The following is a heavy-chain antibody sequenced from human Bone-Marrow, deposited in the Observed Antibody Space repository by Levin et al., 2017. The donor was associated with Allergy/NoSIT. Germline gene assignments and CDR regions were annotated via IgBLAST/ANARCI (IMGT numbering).Heavy chain of an antibody. V-gene: IGHV3-23*01. CDR1: GFSFSATV. Sequence: SGESLKISCAASGFSFSATVMSWVRQAPGKGLEWVSVITSGGDRYLADSVKGRFSISRDNSKNTLYLQMNSLRVEDTAVYYCASMRPYGTTWAGFFDDWGQGSLVTVSS. D-gene: IGHD1-14*01. J-gene: IGHJ4*02. CDR3: ASMRPYGTTWAGFFDD. CDR2: ITSGGDR.